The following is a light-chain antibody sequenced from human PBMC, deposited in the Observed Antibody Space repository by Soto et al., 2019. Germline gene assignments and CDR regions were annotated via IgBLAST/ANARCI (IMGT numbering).Light chain of an antibody. Sequence: DIQMTQSPTSLSASVGDRVTITCRASQSISSYLNWYHQRSGQAPKLLISAASSLQTGVPSRFSGSGSGTDFTLTISSLQPEDFATYYCQQSYSTPRTFGGGTKVEIK. CDR3: QQSYSTPRT. V-gene: IGKV1-39*01. J-gene: IGKJ4*01. CDR2: AAS. CDR1: QSISSY.